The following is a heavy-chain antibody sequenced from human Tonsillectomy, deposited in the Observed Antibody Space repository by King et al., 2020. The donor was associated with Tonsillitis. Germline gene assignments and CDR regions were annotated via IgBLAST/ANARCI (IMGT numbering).Heavy chain of an antibody. CDR1: GFTFSNYW. CDR3: VTLEGYCTSTNCYDY. V-gene: IGHV3-74*01. D-gene: IGHD2-2*01. J-gene: IGHJ4*02. CDR2: INTDGSST. Sequence: VQLVESGVGLVQPGGSLRLSCAASGFTFSNYWMHWFRQAPWKGLVWVSRINTDGSSTNYADSVKGRFTISRDNAKNTLYLQMNSLRAEDTAVYYCVTLEGYCTSTNCYDYWGQGALVTVSS.